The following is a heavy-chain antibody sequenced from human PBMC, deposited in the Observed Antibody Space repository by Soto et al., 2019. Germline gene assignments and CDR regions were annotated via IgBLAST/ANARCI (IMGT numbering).Heavy chain of an antibody. CDR3: AAKGVWFGELPFDY. CDR1: GFTFTSSA. CDR2: IVVGSGNT. V-gene: IGHV1-58*02. J-gene: IGHJ4*02. Sequence: QMQLVQSGPEVKKPGTSVKVSCKASGFTFTSSAMQWVRQARGQRLEWIGWIVVGSGNTNYAQKFQERVTITRDMXXSTAYMELSSLRSEDTAVYYCAAKGVWFGELPFDYWGQGTLVTVSS. D-gene: IGHD3-10*01.